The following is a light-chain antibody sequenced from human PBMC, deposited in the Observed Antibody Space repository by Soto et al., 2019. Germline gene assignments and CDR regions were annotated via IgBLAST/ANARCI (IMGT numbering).Light chain of an antibody. V-gene: IGLV2-14*01. Sequence: QSVLTQPASVSGSPGQSITISCTGTSSDVGTYNHVSWYQQHPGKAPQLIIYEVSNRPSGLSNRFSASKSGNTASLTIPGLQAKDEADYYCCSYTTSSTLVFGTGTKVTVL. J-gene: IGLJ1*01. CDR3: CSYTTSSTLV. CDR1: SSDVGTYNH. CDR2: EVS.